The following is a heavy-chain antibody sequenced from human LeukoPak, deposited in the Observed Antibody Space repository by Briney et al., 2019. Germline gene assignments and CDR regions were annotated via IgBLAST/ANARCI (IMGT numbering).Heavy chain of an antibody. D-gene: IGHD2-2*01. CDR2: IYYNGRA. J-gene: IGHJ4*02. CDR3: ARGYCSGTRCFDY. CDR1: GGSISSYY. V-gene: IGHV4-59*01. Sequence: SETLSLTCTVYGGSISSYYWSWIRQPPGKGLDWIGYIYYNGRANYNPSLKSRVTISVDTTKNQFSLKLSSVTAADAAVYFCARGYCSGTRCFDYWGQGTLVTVSS.